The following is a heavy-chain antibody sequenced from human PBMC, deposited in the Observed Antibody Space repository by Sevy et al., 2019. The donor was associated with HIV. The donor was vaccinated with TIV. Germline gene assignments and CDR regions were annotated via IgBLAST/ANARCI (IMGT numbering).Heavy chain of an antibody. J-gene: IGHJ4*02. Sequence: ASVKVSCKASGYTFTGYYMHWVRQAPGQGLEWMGWINPNSGGTNYAQKFQGRVTMTRDTSISTAYMELSRLRSDDTAVYYCARDHQGITIFGAPAYYFDYWGQGTLVTVSS. CDR1: GYTFTGYY. CDR3: ARDHQGITIFGAPAYYFDY. V-gene: IGHV1-2*02. D-gene: IGHD3-3*01. CDR2: INPNSGGT.